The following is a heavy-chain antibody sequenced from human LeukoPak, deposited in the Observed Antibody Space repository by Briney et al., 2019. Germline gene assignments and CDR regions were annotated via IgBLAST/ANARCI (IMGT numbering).Heavy chain of an antibody. V-gene: IGHV4-30-2*01. J-gene: IGHJ6*03. CDR1: GVSISNAGYL. Sequence: PSETLSLTCTVSGVSISNAGYLWSWIRQPPGKGLEYIGYIYDSEGTYYNPSLKSRVTVSVDRSKNQFSLKVYSVSAADTAVYYCARWYYYYMDVWGKGTTVTVSS. CDR3: ARWYYYYMDV. CDR2: IYDSEGT.